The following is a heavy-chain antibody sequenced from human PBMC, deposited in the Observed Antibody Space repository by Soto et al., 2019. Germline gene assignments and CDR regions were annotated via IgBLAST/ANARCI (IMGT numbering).Heavy chain of an antibody. CDR2: IYYDGNT. CDR3: ARSSIEPRVFMYPLDS. CDR1: GDSITSSSHY. Sequence: QLQLQESGPGLVKPSETLSLTCTVSGDSITSSSHYWGWIRQPPGKGLECIANIYYDGNTYYNPSLKSRVAISLDTSKNQFSLRLNSVTAAHTAVYYCARSSIEPRVFMYPLDSWGQGTLVTVSS. V-gene: IGHV4-39*01. D-gene: IGHD6-6*01. J-gene: IGHJ4*02.